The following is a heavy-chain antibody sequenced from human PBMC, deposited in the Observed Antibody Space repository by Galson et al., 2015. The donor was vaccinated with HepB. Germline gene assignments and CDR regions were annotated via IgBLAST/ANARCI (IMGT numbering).Heavy chain of an antibody. J-gene: IGHJ4*02. Sequence: SLRLSCAASGFTFSSYAMSWVRQAPGKGLEWVSAISGSGGSTYYADSVKGRFTIPRDNSKNTLYLQMNSLRAEDTAVYYCAKTTGYSSSSVLWGQGTLVTVSS. D-gene: IGHD6-6*01. V-gene: IGHV3-23*01. CDR1: GFTFSSYA. CDR2: ISGSGGST. CDR3: AKTTGYSSSSVL.